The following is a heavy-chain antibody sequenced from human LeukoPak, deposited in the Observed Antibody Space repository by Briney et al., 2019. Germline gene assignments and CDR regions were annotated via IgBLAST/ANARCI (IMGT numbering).Heavy chain of an antibody. CDR2: INHSGST. CDR1: GGSFSGYY. CDR3: AMATIYYYYGMDV. D-gene: IGHD5-24*01. Sequence: SETLSLTCAVYGGSFSGYYWSWVRQPPGKGLEWIGEINHSGSTNYNPSLKSRVTISVDTSKNQFSLKLSSVTAADTAVYYCAMATIYYYYGMDVWGQGTTVTVSS. V-gene: IGHV4-34*01. J-gene: IGHJ6*02.